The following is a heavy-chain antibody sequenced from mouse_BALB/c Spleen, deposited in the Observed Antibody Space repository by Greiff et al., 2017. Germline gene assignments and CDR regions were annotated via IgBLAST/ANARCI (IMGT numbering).Heavy chain of an antibody. CDR2: IWGDGST. J-gene: IGHJ1*01. Sequence: QVQLMESGPGLVAPSQSLSITCTVSGFSLTGYGVNWVRQPPGTGLEWLGMIWGDGSTDYNSAFKSRLSISKNNSKSQVFLKMNSLQTDDTARYYCARSLHYYGYWYFDVWGEGTTVTVSA. V-gene: IGHV2-6-7*01. CDR1: GFSLTGYG. D-gene: IGHD1-2*01. CDR3: ARSLHYYGYWYFDV.